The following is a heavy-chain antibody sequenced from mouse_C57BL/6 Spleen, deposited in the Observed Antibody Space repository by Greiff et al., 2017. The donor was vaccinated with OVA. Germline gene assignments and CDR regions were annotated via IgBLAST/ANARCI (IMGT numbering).Heavy chain of an antibody. CDR2: ISYSGST. V-gene: IGHV3-1*01. CDR1: GYSITSGYD. D-gene: IGHD1-1*01. CDR3: ARVAIYYYGSSSAWFAY. J-gene: IGHJ3*01. Sequence: EVKLVESGPGMVKPSQSLSLTCTVTGYSITSGYDWHWIRHFPGNKLEWMGYISYSGSTNYNPSLKSRISITHDTSKNHFFLKLNSVTTEDTATYYCARVAIYYYGSSSAWFAYWGQGTLVTVSA.